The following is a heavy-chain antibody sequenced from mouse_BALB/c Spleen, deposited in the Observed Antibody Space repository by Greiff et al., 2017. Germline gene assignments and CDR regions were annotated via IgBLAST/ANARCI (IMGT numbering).Heavy chain of an antibody. CDR3: ARDIEVDPYAMDY. CDR1: GFTFTDYY. D-gene: IGHD1-1*01. Sequence: EVQVVESGGGLVQPGGSLRLSCATSGFTFTDYYMSWVRQPPGKALEWLGFIRNKANGYTTEYSASVKGRFTISRDNSQSILYLQMNTLRAEDSATYYCARDIEVDPYAMDYWGQGTSVTVSS. J-gene: IGHJ4*01. V-gene: IGHV7-3*02. CDR2: IRNKANGYTT.